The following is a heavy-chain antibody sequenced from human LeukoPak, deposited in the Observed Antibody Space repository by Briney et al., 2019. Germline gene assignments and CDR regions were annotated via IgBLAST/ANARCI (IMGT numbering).Heavy chain of an antibody. Sequence: ASVKVSCKASGYTFTSYGIRWVRQAPGQGLEWMGWISAYNGNTNYAQKLQGRVTMTTDTSTSTAYMELRSLRSDDTAVYYCARPYYDSSAPPYDYWGQGTLVTVSS. CDR2: ISAYNGNT. V-gene: IGHV1-18*01. D-gene: IGHD3-22*01. CDR1: GYTFTSYG. J-gene: IGHJ4*02. CDR3: ARPYYDSSAPPYDY.